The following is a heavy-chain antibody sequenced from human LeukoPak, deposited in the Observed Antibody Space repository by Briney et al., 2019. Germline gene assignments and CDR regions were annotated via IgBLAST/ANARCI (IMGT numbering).Heavy chain of an antibody. CDR3: ARRAFNSHDAFDI. J-gene: IGHJ3*02. Sequence: PGGSLRLSCAASGFTFISYAMTWVRQAPGKGLEWVSVIYSGGSTYYADSVKGRFTISRDNSKNTLYLQMNSLRAEDTAVYYCARRAFNSHDAFDIWGQGTMVTVSS. V-gene: IGHV3-66*01. CDR1: GFTFISYA. D-gene: IGHD3-3*02. CDR2: IYSGGST.